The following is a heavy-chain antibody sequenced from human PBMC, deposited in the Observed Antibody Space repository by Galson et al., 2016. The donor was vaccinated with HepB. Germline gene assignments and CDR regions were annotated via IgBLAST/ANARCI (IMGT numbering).Heavy chain of an antibody. CDR2: AFHTGSP. CDR1: GGSASGGQDS. CDR3: VTGAFDY. J-gene: IGHJ4*02. Sequence: SETLSLTCNVSGGSASGGQDSWGWIRQPPGKGLEWVGTAFHTGSPFYNPSLRSRLTIVLDPSKEHISLSLRSVTAADTAVYYCVTGAFDYWGQGALVIVSS. V-gene: IGHV4-39*02. D-gene: IGHD3-10*01.